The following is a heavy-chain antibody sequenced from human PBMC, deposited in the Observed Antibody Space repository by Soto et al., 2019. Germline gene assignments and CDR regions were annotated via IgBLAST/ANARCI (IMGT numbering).Heavy chain of an antibody. CDR2: ISDSSGST. D-gene: IGHD6-19*01. CDR1: GSTFSSDD. CDR3: AKDGGWSLAVAGLFDY. V-gene: IGHV3-23*01. Sequence: EVHLLEYGGGLVQPGGSLRLSCVVSGSTFSSDDMSWVRQAPGRGLEWVSGISDSSGSTYYADSVKGRFTISRDNAKNTLYLQMKSLRVEDTALYYCAKDGGWSLAVAGLFDYWGPGTQVTVSS. J-gene: IGHJ4*02.